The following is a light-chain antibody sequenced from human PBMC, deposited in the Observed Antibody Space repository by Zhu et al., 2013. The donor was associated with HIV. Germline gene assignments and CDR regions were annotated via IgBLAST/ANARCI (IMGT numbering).Light chain of an antibody. J-gene: IGKJ3*01. CDR1: HDISTY. CDR3: QQYGSSPFT. CDR2: GAS. Sequence: EIVLTQSPATLSLSPGERATLSCRASHDISTYLAWYQQKPGQPPRLVIYGASNRATGIPARFTGSGSGTDFTLTISSLEPEDFAVYYCQQYGSSPFTFGPGTKVEI. V-gene: IGKV3D-11*01.